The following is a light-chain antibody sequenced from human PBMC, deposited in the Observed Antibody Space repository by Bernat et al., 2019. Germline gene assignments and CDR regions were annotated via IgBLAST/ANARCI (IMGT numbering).Light chain of an antibody. V-gene: IGKV1-9*01. CDR1: QVIGTY. J-gene: IGKJ5*01. CDR3: QQLNSFPIT. Sequence: IQLTQSPPFLSASVGDRVTITCRASQVIGTYLAWYQQKTGKAPKLLIYGASTLQTGVPSRFSGSGSETELTLTISSLQPEDFATYYCQQLNSFPITFGQGTRLEIK. CDR2: GAS.